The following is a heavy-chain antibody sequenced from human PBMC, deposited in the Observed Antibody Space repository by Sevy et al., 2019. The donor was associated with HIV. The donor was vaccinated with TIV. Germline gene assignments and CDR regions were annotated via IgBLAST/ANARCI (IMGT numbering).Heavy chain of an antibody. CDR2: FDPEDGET. V-gene: IGHV1-24*01. J-gene: IGHJ3*02. CDR1: GYTLTELS. CDR3: ATLSGSYDTRTDAFDI. D-gene: IGHD1-26*01. Sequence: VSVKASCKVSGYTLTELSMHWVRQAPGKGLEWMGGFDPEDGETIYAQKFQGRVTMTEDTSTDTAYMELSSLRSEDTAVYYCATLSGSYDTRTDAFDIWGQGTMVTVSS.